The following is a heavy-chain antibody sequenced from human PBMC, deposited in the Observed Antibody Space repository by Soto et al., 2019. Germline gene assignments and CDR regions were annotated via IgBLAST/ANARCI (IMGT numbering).Heavy chain of an antibody. CDR3: ARGVTAKAPLFDP. D-gene: IGHD3-16*01. Sequence: PSETKSLTCTVSGGSISSGCYYWSWIHKHPGKGLEWIGYIYYSGNTYYNPSLRSRVTMSVDTSKNQFSLKLNSVTAADTAVYYCARGVTAKAPLFDPWGQGTLVTVSS. J-gene: IGHJ5*02. CDR1: GGSISSGCYY. CDR2: IYYSGNT. V-gene: IGHV4-31*03.